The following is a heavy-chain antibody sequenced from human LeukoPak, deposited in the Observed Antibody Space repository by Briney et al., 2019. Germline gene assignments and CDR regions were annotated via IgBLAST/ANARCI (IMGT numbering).Heavy chain of an antibody. J-gene: IGHJ6*02. CDR3: ARQSYCSSTSCYIGPYYYYYYGMDV. V-gene: IGHV4-59*08. Sequence: SETLSLTRTVSGGSISSYYWSWIRQPPGKGLEWIGYIYYSGSTNYNPSLKSRVTISVDTSKNQFSLKLSSVTAADTAVYYCARQSYCSSTSCYIGPYYYYYYGMDVWGQGTTVTVSS. D-gene: IGHD2-2*02. CDR1: GGSISSYY. CDR2: IYYSGST.